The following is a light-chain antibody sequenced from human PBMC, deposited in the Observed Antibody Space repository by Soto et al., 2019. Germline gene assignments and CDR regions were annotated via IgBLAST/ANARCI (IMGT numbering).Light chain of an antibody. CDR3: QLSDSTWT. J-gene: IGKJ1*01. CDR1: QSISSY. V-gene: IGKV1-39*01. CDR2: AAS. Sequence: DIQMTQSPSSLSASVGDRVTITCRASQSISSYLNWYQKKTGKAPKLLIYAASSLQSGVPSRFSGSGSGTDFTLTISSLQPEDFATYYCQLSDSTWTFGQGTKVDI.